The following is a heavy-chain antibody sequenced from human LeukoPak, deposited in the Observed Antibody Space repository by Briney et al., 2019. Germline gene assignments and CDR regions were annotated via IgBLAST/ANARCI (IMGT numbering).Heavy chain of an antibody. J-gene: IGHJ5*02. CDR3: ARHRPEWELPGGWFDP. D-gene: IGHD1-26*01. CDR1: GGSISSYY. CDR2: IYYSGST. V-gene: IGHV4-59*01. Sequence: PSETLSLTCTVSGGSISSYYWSWIRQPPGKGLEWIGYIYYSGSTNYNPSLKSRVTISVDTSKNQFSLKLSSVTAADTAVYYCARHRPEWELPGGWFDPWGQGTLVTVSS.